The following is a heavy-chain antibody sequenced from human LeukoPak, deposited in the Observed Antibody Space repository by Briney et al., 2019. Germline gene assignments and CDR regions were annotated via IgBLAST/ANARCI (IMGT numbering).Heavy chain of an antibody. J-gene: IGHJ3*02. Sequence: PSETLSLTCTVSGYSISSGYYWGWIRQPPGKGLEWIGSIYHSGSTYYNPSLKSRVTISVDTSKNQFSLKLSSVTAADTAVYYCASGGSYFAFDIWGQGTMVTVSS. CDR3: ASGGSYFAFDI. CDR1: GYSISSGYY. CDR2: IYHSGST. D-gene: IGHD1-26*01. V-gene: IGHV4-38-2*02.